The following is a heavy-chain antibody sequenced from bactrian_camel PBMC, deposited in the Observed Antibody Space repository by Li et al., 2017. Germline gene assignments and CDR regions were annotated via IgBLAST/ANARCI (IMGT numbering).Heavy chain of an antibody. Sequence: SCAASGYTYTMAWFRQVPGKEREGVASIDSERRTSYADSVKGRFTISKDNAWNTLYLQMNSLKPEDSGVYYCAAGINSYFCPPRKGGSNYWGQGTQVTVS. CDR2: IDSERRT. CDR3: AAGINSYFCPPRKGGSNY. D-gene: IGHD2*01. J-gene: IGHJ4*01. V-gene: IGHV3S57*01. CDR1: GYTYT.